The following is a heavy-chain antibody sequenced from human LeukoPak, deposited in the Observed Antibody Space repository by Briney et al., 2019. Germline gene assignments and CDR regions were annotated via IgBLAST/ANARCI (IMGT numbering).Heavy chain of an antibody. D-gene: IGHD3-22*01. CDR2: IYYSGST. CDR3: AREYYDSSGYYYYGMDV. CDR1: GGSISSGGYY. V-gene: IGHV4-31*03. Sequence: SETLSLTCTVSGGSISSGGYYWSWIRQHPGKGLEWIGYIYYSGSTYYNPSLKSRVTISVDTSKNQFSLKLSSVTAADTAVYYCAREYYDSSGYYYYGMDVWGQGTTVTVSS. J-gene: IGHJ6*02.